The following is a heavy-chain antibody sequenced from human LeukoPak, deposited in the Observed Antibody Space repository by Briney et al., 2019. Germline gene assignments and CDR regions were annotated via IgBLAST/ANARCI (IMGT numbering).Heavy chain of an antibody. D-gene: IGHD2-15*01. V-gene: IGHV4-31*03. CDR2: IHNSGIT. J-gene: IGHJ4*02. CDR3: ARGGYCSGGSCRGGFDY. Sequence: PSETLSLTCTVSGDSISSGGYYWSWIRQHPGKGLEWIGYIHNSGITYYNPSLKGRVTISVDTSKNQFSLKLSSVSAADTAVYFCARGGYCSGGSCRGGFDYWGQGTLVTVSS. CDR1: GDSISSGGYY.